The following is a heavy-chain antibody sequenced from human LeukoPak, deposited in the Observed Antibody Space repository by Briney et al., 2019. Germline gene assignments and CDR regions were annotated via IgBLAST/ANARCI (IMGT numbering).Heavy chain of an antibody. J-gene: IGHJ4*02. CDR3: ARDGVSDSYGPTFFDY. CDR2: ISAHNGNT. D-gene: IGHD5-18*01. V-gene: IGHV1-18*01. Sequence: GASVKVSCKASGYTFTSYGISWVRQAPGQGLEWMGWISAHNGNTNYAQKLQGRVTMTTDTSTSTAYMELRSLRSDDTAVYYCARDGVSDSYGPTFFDYWGQGILVTVSS. CDR1: GYTFTSYG.